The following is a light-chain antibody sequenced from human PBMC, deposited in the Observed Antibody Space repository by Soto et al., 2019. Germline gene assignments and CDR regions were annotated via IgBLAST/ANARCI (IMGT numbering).Light chain of an antibody. CDR3: QQYNNWPPRAWT. CDR2: GAS. J-gene: IGKJ1*01. Sequence: EIVMAQSPATLSVSPGERATLSCRASQSVSSNLAWYQQKPGQAPRLLIYGASTRATGIPARFSGSGPGTEFTLTISSLQSGDFAVYYCQQYNNWPPRAWTFGQGTKVEIK. V-gene: IGKV3-15*01. CDR1: QSVSSN.